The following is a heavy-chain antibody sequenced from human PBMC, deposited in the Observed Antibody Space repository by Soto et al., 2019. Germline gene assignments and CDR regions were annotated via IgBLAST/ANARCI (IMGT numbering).Heavy chain of an antibody. Sequence: ASVKVSCKASGHTFTSYYMHWVRQAPGQGLEWMGIINPSGGSTSYAQKFQGRVTMTRDTSTSTVYMELSSLRSEDTAVYYCARDPTESSWYPSYFDYWGQGTLVTVSS. CDR1: GHTFTSYY. D-gene: IGHD6-13*01. CDR2: INPSGGST. V-gene: IGHV1-46*03. J-gene: IGHJ4*02. CDR3: ARDPTESSWYPSYFDY.